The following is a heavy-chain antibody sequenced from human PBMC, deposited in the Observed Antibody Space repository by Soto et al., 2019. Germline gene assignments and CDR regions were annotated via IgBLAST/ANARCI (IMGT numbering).Heavy chain of an antibody. CDR2: INHSGST. CDR3: ARSAHRGID. CDR1: GGSFSGYY. Sequence: SETLSLTCAVYGGSFSGYYWTWIRQPPGKGLEWIGEINHSGSTNYNPSLKSRVTISVDTSKNQFSLKLSSVTAADTAVYYCARSAHRGIDWGQGTLVTVSS. D-gene: IGHD3-16*01. J-gene: IGHJ4*02. V-gene: IGHV4-34*01.